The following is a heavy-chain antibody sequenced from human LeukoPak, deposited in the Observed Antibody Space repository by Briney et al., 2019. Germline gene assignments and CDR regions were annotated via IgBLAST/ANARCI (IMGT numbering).Heavy chain of an antibody. V-gene: IGHV1-18*01. Sequence: ASVKVSFKASGYTFTSYGISWVRQAPGQGLEWMGWISAYNGNTNYAQKLQGRVTMTTDTSTSTAYMELRSLRSDDTAVYYCARDRNLAVAGIEKLGAFDIWGQGTMVTVSS. D-gene: IGHD6-19*01. CDR1: GYTFTSYG. CDR2: ISAYNGNT. J-gene: IGHJ3*02. CDR3: ARDRNLAVAGIEKLGAFDI.